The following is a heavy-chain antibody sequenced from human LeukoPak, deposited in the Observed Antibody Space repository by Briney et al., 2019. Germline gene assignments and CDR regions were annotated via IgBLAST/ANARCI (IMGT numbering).Heavy chain of an antibody. Sequence: GGSLRLSCAASGFTFDDYTMHWVRQASGKGLEWVSLISWDESRTYYADSVKGRFTISRDNSKNSLFLQMSSLRTEDTALYYCAKSSVVVVVGSTIDSWGQGTLVTVSS. V-gene: IGHV3-43*01. CDR2: ISWDESRT. D-gene: IGHD2-15*01. J-gene: IGHJ4*02. CDR3: AKSSVVVVVGSTIDS. CDR1: GFTFDDYT.